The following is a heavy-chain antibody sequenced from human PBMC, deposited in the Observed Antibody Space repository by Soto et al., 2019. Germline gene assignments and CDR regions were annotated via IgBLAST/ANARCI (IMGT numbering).Heavy chain of an antibody. CDR3: ARAVAGKLDY. D-gene: IGHD6-19*01. CDR2: INHSGST. J-gene: IGHJ4*02. Sequence: PSETLSLTCAVYGGSFSGYYWSWIRQPPGKGLEWIGEINHSGSTNYNPSLKSRVTISVDTSKSQFSLKLSSVTAADTAVYYCARAVAGKLDYWGQGTLVTVSS. CDR1: GGSFSGYY. V-gene: IGHV4-34*01.